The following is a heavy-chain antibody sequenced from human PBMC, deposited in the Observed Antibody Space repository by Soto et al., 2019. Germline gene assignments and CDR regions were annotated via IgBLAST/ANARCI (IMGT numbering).Heavy chain of an antibody. V-gene: IGHV3-13*01. Sequence: PGGSLRLSCAASGFTFSSYDMHWVRQATGKGLEWVSAIGTAGDTYYPGSVKGRFTISRENAKNSLYLQMNSLRAGDTAVYYCARGSAMRFLEWSVGMDVWGQGTTVTVSS. CDR1: GFTFSSYD. J-gene: IGHJ6*02. CDR3: ARGSAMRFLEWSVGMDV. D-gene: IGHD3-3*01. CDR2: IGTAGDT.